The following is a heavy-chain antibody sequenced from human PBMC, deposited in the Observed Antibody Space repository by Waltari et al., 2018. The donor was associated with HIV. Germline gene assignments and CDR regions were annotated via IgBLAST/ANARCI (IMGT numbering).Heavy chain of an antibody. V-gene: IGHV3-30-3*01. CDR1: GFAFSPYA. CDR3: ARDGHYYDSRPLDD. J-gene: IGHJ4*02. CDR2: KSGDGSNK. D-gene: IGHD3-22*01. Sequence: QVQLVESGGGVVQPGRSLRLSCAASGFAFSPYAMHWVRQAPGKGVGWVAFKSGDGSNKYDADAVKGRFTVARDNAKNTLYLQMNSLRAEDTAVYYCARDGHYYDSRPLDDWGQGTLVTVSS.